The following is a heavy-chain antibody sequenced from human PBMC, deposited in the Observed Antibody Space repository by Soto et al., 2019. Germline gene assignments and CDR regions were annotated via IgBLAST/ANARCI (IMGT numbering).Heavy chain of an antibody. CDR1: GFTFSSYA. J-gene: IGHJ4*02. D-gene: IGHD1-26*01. CDR2: ISGSGGST. Sequence: GGSLRLSCAASGFTFSSYAMSWVRQAPGKGLEWVSAISGSGGSTYYADSVKGRFTISRDNSKNTLYLQMNSLRAEDTAVYYCAKGVYPVGRSPPYYFDYWGQGTLVTVSS. CDR3: AKGVYPVGRSPPYYFDY. V-gene: IGHV3-23*01.